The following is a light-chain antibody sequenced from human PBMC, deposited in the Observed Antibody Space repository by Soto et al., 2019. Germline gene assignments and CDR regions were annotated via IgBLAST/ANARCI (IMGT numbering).Light chain of an antibody. CDR3: QSIVISLYVI. CDR2: GNT. V-gene: IGLV1-40*01. J-gene: IGLJ2*01. Sequence: QSVLTQPPSVSGAPGQRVTFSCTGTSSNIGAGYDVHWYQQLPGTVPKLLIYGNTNRPSGVPDRFSASKSGTSASLVITGLQAEDEADYYCQSIVISLYVIFGGGTKVTVL. CDR1: SSNIGAGYD.